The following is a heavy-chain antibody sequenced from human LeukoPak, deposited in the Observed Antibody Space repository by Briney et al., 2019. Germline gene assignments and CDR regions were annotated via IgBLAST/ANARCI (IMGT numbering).Heavy chain of an antibody. CDR3: ARDRWDRPAAGWFDP. J-gene: IGHJ5*02. CDR1: GYSISSGYY. V-gene: IGHV4-38-2*02. CDR2: IYHSGST. Sequence: SETLSLTCTVSGYSISSGYYRGWIRQPPGKGLEWIGSIYHSGSTYYNPSLKSRVTISVDTSKNQFSLKLSSVTAADTAVYYCARDRWDRPAAGWFDPWGQGTLVTVSS. D-gene: IGHD2-2*01.